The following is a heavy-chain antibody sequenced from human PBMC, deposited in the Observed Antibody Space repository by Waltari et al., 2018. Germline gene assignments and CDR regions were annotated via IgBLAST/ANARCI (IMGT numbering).Heavy chain of an antibody. CDR2: TFHTGSS. CDR1: GDSVNSDSW. Sequence: QVQLQGSGPRLVKPSETLFLTCAMSGDSVNSDSWWTWVRQRPGETLEWIAETFHTGSSHYNPAVQSRVTILLDKSKNQFSLGMKYVTAADTAVYYCARGGEYVWKVWGQGALVIVSS. CDR3: ARGGEYVWKV. V-gene: IGHV4-4*02. D-gene: IGHD3-16*01. J-gene: IGHJ4*02.